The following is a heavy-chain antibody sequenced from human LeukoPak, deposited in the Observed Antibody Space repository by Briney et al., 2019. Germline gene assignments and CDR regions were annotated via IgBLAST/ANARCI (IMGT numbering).Heavy chain of an antibody. Sequence: PSETLSLTCTVSGGSISSYYWSWIRQPPGKGLEWIGYIYYSGSTTYNPSLKSRVTISVDTSKNRFSLKLSSVTAADTALYYCARGLSSHSSGWYYFDYWGQGTLVTVSS. D-gene: IGHD6-19*01. CDR3: ARGLSSHSSGWYYFDY. V-gene: IGHV4-59*01. CDR1: GGSISSYY. J-gene: IGHJ4*02. CDR2: IYYSGST.